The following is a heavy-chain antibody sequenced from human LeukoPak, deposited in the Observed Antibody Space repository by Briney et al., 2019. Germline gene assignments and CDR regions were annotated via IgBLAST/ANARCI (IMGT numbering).Heavy chain of an antibody. CDR1: GFTFSTYW. CDR3: AREQEAAGNWFFDL. CDR2: IHRDGTST. J-gene: IGHJ2*01. D-gene: IGHD6-13*01. Sequence: GGSLRLSCAASGFTFSTYWMHWVRQIPEKGLVWVSRIHRDGTSTHYADCVRGRFSISRDNAEDTLYLQMNSLRAEDTAIYYCAREQEAAGNWFFDLWGRGTLVTVSS. V-gene: IGHV3-74*01.